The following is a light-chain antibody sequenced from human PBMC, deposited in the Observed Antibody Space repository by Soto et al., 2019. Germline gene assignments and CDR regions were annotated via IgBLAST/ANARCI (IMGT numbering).Light chain of an antibody. CDR3: QQYGNSPRYT. V-gene: IGKV3-20*01. Sequence: EIVLTQSPGTLSLSPGERATLSCRASQSVSSSYLAWYQQKPGQAPRLLIYGASSRATGIPDRFSGSGSGTDVTPTISRLEPEDFAVYYCQQYGNSPRYTFGQGTKLEIK. CDR1: QSVSSSY. CDR2: GAS. J-gene: IGKJ2*01.